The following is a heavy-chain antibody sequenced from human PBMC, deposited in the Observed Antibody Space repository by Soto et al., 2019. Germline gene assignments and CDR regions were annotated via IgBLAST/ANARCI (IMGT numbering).Heavy chain of an antibody. J-gene: IGHJ6*02. CDR3: ARYWHSYSLNYYRGMDV. CDR2: IYPADSDT. D-gene: IGHD5-18*01. V-gene: IGHV5-51*01. CDR1: GYNFATDW. Sequence: GESLKISCKGSGYNFATDWIGWVRQMPGKGLEWMGIIYPADSDTRYSPSSQGQVTISADKSISTAYLQWSSLKASDTAMYFCARYWHSYSLNYYRGMDVWGQGTTVTVSS.